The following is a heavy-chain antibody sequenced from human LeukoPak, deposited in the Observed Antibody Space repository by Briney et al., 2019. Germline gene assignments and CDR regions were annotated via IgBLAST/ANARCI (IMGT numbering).Heavy chain of an antibody. CDR1: GFTFSNAW. D-gene: IGHD1-26*01. V-gene: IGHV3-15*01. J-gene: IGHJ4*02. CDR3: TTGIVGATLDY. CDR2: IKSKADGGTT. Sequence: GGSLRLSCAASGFTFSNAWMSWVRQAPGKGLEWVGRIKSKADGGTTDYAAPVKGRFTISRDDSKNTLYLQMNSLKTEDTAVYYCTTGIVGATLDYWGQGTLVTVSS.